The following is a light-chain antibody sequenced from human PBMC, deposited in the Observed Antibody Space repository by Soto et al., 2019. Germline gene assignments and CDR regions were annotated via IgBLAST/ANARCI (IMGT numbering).Light chain of an antibody. J-gene: IGLJ1*01. CDR2: EVS. CDR3: CSYAGSSTYYV. CDR1: SSDVGSYNL. V-gene: IGLV2-23*02. Sequence: SEVNQPGYVSRSPGQSITITYTGTSSDVGSYNLVSWYQQHPGKAPKLMIYEVSKRPSGVSNRFSGSKSGNTASLTISGLQAEDEADYYCCSYAGSSTYYVFGTGTKVTVL.